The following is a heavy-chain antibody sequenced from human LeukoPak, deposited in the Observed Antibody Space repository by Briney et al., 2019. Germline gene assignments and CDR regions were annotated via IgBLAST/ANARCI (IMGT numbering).Heavy chain of an antibody. CDR2: ISYDGSNK. Sequence: GGSLRLSCAASGFTFSSYGMHWVRQAPGKGLEWVAVISYDGSNKYYADSVKGRFTISRDNSKNTLYPQMNSLRAEDTAVYYCAKALYSGSYSYYGMDVWGQGTTVTVSS. CDR3: AKALYSGSYSYYGMDV. V-gene: IGHV3-30*18. D-gene: IGHD1-26*01. J-gene: IGHJ6*02. CDR1: GFTFSSYG.